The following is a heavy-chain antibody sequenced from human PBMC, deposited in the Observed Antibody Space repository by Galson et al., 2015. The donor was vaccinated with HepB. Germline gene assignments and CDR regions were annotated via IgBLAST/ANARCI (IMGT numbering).Heavy chain of an antibody. CDR3: ARGLPDYYDSSGYYPEYFQH. J-gene: IGHJ1*01. D-gene: IGHD3-22*01. Sequence: SCKASGYTFTSYYLHWVRQAPGQGLEWMGIINPSGGSTSYAQKFQGRVTMTRDTSTSTVYMELSSLRSEDTAVYYCARGLPDYYDSSGYYPEYFQHWGQGTLVTVSS. CDR2: INPSGGST. CDR1: GYTFTSYY. V-gene: IGHV1-46*01.